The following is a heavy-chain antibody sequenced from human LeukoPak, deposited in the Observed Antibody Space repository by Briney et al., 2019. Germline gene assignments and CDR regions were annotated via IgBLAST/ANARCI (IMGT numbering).Heavy chain of an antibody. J-gene: IGHJ6*02. Sequence: SETLSLTCTVSGGSISSSSYYWGWIRQPPGKGLEWIGYIYYSGSTYYNPSLKSRVTISVDTSKNQFSLKLSSVTAADTAVYYCARDDSRHYYDSSDDYYYYYGMDVWGQGTTVTVSS. CDR1: GGSISSSSYY. V-gene: IGHV4-30-4*08. CDR3: ARDDSRHYYDSSDDYYYYYGMDV. CDR2: IYYSGST. D-gene: IGHD3-22*01.